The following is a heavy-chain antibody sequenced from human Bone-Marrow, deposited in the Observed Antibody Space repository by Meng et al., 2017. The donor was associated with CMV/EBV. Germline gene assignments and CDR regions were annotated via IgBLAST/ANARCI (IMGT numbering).Heavy chain of an antibody. CDR3: ARDGSTPTIGAEDY. D-gene: IGHD3-16*01. CDR2: ISAYNGNT. V-gene: IGHV1-18*01. J-gene: IGHJ4*02. Sequence: ASVKVSCKASGYTFTSYGISWVRQAPGQGLEWMGWISAYNGNTNYAQKLQGRVTMTTDTSTSTAYMELRSLRSNDTAVYYCARDGSTPTIGAEDYWGQGTLVTFSS. CDR1: GYTFTSYG.